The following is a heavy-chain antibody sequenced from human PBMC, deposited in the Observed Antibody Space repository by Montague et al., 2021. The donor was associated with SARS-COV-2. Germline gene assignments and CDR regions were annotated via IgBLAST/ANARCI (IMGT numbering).Heavy chain of an antibody. CDR1: GDSIGSGSYY. V-gene: IGHV4-61*02. Sequence: TLSLTCSVSGDSIGSGSYYWSWIRRAAGEGLEWIGRIYTSGRTDYNPSLINRVIISLDTFKNQFPLKLSSLTTADTGVYYCARAPDDYGTFGYWGQGIPVIVSS. D-gene: IGHD4-17*01. CDR3: ARAPDDYGTFGY. CDR2: IYTSGRT. J-gene: IGHJ4*02.